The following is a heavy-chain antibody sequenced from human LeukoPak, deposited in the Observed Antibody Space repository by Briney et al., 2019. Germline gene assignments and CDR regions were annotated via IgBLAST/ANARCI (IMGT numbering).Heavy chain of an antibody. CDR1: GFTFSSYA. V-gene: IGHV3-21*01. CDR3: ARDLRTVAAGNSGGFDY. CDR2: ISSSSSYI. J-gene: IGHJ4*02. Sequence: GGSLRLSCAASGFTFSSYAMSWVRQAPGKGLEWVSSISSSSSYIYYADSVKGRFTISRDNAKNSLYLQMNSLRAEDTAVYYCARDLRTVAAGNSGGFDYWGQGTLVTVSS. D-gene: IGHD2-15*01.